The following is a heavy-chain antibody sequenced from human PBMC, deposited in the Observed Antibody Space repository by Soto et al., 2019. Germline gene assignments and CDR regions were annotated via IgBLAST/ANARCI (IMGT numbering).Heavy chain of an antibody. J-gene: IGHJ4*02. CDR3: ARDMNSGTYHDY. D-gene: IGHD1-26*01. CDR1: GFTFSDYY. V-gene: IGHV3-11*06. CDR2: INTDSSYA. Sequence: QVQLVESGGGLVQPGGSLRLSCAASGFTFSDYYMSWIRQAPGKGLEWLSYINTDSSYANYADSVKGRFAISRDNAKSSLYLQMNSLRAEDTAVYYCARDMNSGTYHDYWGQGPLVTVSS.